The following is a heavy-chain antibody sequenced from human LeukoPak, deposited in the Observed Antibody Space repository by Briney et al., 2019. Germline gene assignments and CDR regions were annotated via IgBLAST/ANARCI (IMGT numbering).Heavy chain of an antibody. CDR3: AHSKYYSTGPYYFDY. J-gene: IGHJ4*02. CDR1: GFSLSTSAVG. D-gene: IGHD3-16*01. Sequence: SGPTLVNPTQTLTLTCTFSGFSLSTSAVGVGWIRQPPGKALEWLAHIYWNDDKYYSPSLKSRLTITKDTSKNQVVLAMTNMDPVDTATYYCAHSKYYSTGPYYFDYWGQGTLVTVSS. V-gene: IGHV2-5*01. CDR2: IYWNDDK.